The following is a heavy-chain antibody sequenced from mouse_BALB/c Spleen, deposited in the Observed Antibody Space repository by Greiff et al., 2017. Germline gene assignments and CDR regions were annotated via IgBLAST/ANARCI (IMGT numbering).Heavy chain of an antibody. Sequence: VKLVESGPGLVQPSQSLSITCTVSGFSLTSYGVHWVRQSPGKGLEWLGVIWSGGSTDYNAAFISRLSISKDNSKSQVFFKMNSLQANDTAIYYCAREKYGNHWYFDVWGAGTTVTVSS. CDR2: IWSGGST. CDR3: AREKYGNHWYFDV. CDR1: GFSLTSYG. J-gene: IGHJ1*01. V-gene: IGHV2-2*02. D-gene: IGHD2-10*02.